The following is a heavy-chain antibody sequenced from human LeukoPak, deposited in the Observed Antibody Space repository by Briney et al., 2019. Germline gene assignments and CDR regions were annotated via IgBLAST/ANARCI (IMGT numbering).Heavy chain of an antibody. CDR2: IYYSGST. Sequence: PGGSLRLSCAASGFTFSSYWMSWVRQPPGKGLEWIGSIYYSGSTYYNPSLKSRVTISVDTYKNQFSLKLSSVTVADTALHYCATLSGAAAAYYFDYWGQGTLVTVSS. CDR3: ATLSGAAAAYYFDY. D-gene: IGHD6-13*01. V-gene: IGHV4-39*07. J-gene: IGHJ4*02. CDR1: GFTFSSYW.